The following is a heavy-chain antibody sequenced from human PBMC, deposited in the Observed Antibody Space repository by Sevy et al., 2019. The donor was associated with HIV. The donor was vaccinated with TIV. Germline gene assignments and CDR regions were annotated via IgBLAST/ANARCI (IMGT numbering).Heavy chain of an antibody. J-gene: IGHJ4*02. CDR1: GGSISSSSYY. D-gene: IGHD1-1*01. CDR2: IDYSGST. CDR3: ARLSLSRGVTTGSYYFDY. Sequence: SETLSLTCTVSGGSISSSSYYWGWIRQPPGKGLEWIAIIDYSGSTYYNPSLKSRVSIFIDTSKNQFSLKLSPVTAADTALYYCARLSLSRGVTTGSYYFDYWGQGTLVTVSS. V-gene: IGHV4-39*01.